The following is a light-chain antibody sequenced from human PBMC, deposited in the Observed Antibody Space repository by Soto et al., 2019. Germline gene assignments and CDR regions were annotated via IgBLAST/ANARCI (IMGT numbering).Light chain of an antibody. J-gene: IGKJ2*01. V-gene: IGKV3-15*01. CDR1: QSVGSN. Sequence: EMVMTQSPATLSVSPGQRATLSCRAGQSVGSNLAWYQQKPGQPPRRLLYGASTRATGVPARFSGSGSGTEFTLTNSSLQYEDFAVYYCHQYNNWPQTVGQGTKLAIK. CDR3: HQYNNWPQT. CDR2: GAS.